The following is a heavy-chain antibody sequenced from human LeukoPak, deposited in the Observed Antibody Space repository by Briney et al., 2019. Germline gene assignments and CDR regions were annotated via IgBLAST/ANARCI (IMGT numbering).Heavy chain of an antibody. V-gene: IGHV3-20*04. CDR1: GFTFDDYG. Sequence: GGSLRLSCAASGFTFDDYGMSWVRQAPGKGLEWVSGINWNGGSTGYADSVKGRFTISRDNAKNSLYLQMNSLRAEDTALYYCARETYYDFWSGYYYYYYYYMDVWGKGTTVTVSS. CDR2: INWNGGST. J-gene: IGHJ6*03. D-gene: IGHD3-3*01. CDR3: ARETYYDFWSGYYYYYYYYMDV.